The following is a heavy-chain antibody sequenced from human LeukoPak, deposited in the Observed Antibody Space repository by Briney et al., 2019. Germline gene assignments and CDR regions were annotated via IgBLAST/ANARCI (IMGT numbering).Heavy chain of an antibody. Sequence: SVKVSCKASGGTFSSYAISWVRQAPGQGLEWMGRIIPIFGIANYAQKFRGRVTITADKSTSTADMELSSLRPEDTAVYYCASEADIVVVPAAIRRGYYFDYWGQGTLVTVSS. V-gene: IGHV1-69*04. D-gene: IGHD2-2*01. CDR3: ASEADIVVVPAAIRRGYYFDY. CDR1: GGTFSSYA. CDR2: IIPIFGIA. J-gene: IGHJ4*02.